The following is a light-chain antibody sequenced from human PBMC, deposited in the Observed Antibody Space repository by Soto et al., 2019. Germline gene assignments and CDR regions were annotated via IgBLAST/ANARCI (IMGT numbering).Light chain of an antibody. V-gene: IGLV2-14*01. CDR3: SSYTRTSSYV. Sequence: QPVLTQPASVSGSPGQSITISCTGTSSDIGNYDYVSWYQQHPGKAPKLLISEVSNRPSGISYRFSGSKSGTTASLTISGLQAEDEADYYCSSYTRTSSYVFGGGTKLTVL. CDR1: SSDIGNYDY. CDR2: EVS. J-gene: IGLJ1*01.